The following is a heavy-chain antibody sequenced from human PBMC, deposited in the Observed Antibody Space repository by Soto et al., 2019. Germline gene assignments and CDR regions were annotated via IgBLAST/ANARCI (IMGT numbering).Heavy chain of an antibody. CDR2: INPNSGGT. Sequence: ASVKVSCKASGYTFTGYYMHWVRQAPGQGLEWMGWINPNSGGTNYAQKFQGWVTMTRDTSISTAYMELSRLRSDDTAVYYCARAVATMAVGDPHKNTDYYYYYGMDVWGQGTTVTVSS. J-gene: IGHJ6*02. V-gene: IGHV1-2*04. D-gene: IGHD5-12*01. CDR1: GYTFTGYY. CDR3: ARAVATMAVGDPHKNTDYYYYYGMDV.